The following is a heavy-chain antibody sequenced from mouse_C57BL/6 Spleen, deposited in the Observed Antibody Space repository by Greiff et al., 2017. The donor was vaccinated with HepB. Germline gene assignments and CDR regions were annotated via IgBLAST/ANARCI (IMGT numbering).Heavy chain of an antibody. CDR3: AREGNRGFDY. Sequence: EVKLQESGGDLVKPGGSLKLSCAASGFTFSSYGMSWVRQTPDKRLEWVATISSGGSYTYYPDSVKGRFTISSDNAKNTLYLQMSSLKSEDTAMYYCAREGNRGFDYWGQGTTLTVSS. D-gene: IGHD2-1*01. CDR1: GFTFSSYG. J-gene: IGHJ2*01. V-gene: IGHV5-6*01. CDR2: ISSGGSYT.